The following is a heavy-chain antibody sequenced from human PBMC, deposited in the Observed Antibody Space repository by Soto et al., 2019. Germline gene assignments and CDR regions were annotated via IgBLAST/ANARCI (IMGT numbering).Heavy chain of an antibody. D-gene: IGHD3-10*01. CDR3: ARNMDYYYGPGSGNGHGF. J-gene: IGHJ6*02. CDR2: INPKFGDT. V-gene: IGHV1-2*02. Sequence: QVQLVQCGAEVKEPGDSVRVSCEASGYTFTAYYIHWVRQAPGQGLEWMRWINPKFGDTTYAQDFQGRVSMTRDMSISTVYMELSRLTSDDTAIYYCARNMDYYYGPGSGNGHGFWGQGTTVTVFS. CDR1: GYTFTAYY.